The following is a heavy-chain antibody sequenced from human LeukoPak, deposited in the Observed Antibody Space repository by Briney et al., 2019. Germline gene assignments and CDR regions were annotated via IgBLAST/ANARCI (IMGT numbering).Heavy chain of an antibody. D-gene: IGHD6-13*01. CDR1: GFTFSILD. V-gene: IGHV3-23*01. J-gene: IGHJ4*02. CDR2: ISPSGGTT. Sequence: EGSLRLSCAASGFTFSILDMSWVRQAPGRGLEWVSAISPSGGTTYYADSVKGRFTISRDNSKNTLYLQMNSLRAEDTAVYYCAKAIRGSSWYDYWGQGTLVTVSS. CDR3: AKAIRGSSWYDY.